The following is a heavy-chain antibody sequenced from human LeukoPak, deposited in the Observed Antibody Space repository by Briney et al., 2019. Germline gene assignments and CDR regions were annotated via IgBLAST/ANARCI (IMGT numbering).Heavy chain of an antibody. Sequence: SETLSLTCAVYGGSFSGYYWSWIRQPPGKGLEWIGEINHSGSTNYNPSLKSRVTISVDTSKNQFSLKLSSVTAADTAVYYCARDGGIAARSLDYWGQGTLVTVSS. CDR2: INHSGST. CDR1: GGSFSGYY. CDR3: ARDGGIAARSLDY. D-gene: IGHD6-6*01. J-gene: IGHJ4*02. V-gene: IGHV4-34*01.